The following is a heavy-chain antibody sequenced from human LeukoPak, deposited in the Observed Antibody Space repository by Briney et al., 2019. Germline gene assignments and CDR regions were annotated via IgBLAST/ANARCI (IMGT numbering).Heavy chain of an antibody. D-gene: IGHD1-26*01. CDR3: ASDQRTGGGATFDY. CDR2: ISSSSSYI. J-gene: IGHJ4*02. Sequence: GGSLRLSCAASGFTFSSYSMNWVRQAPGKGLEWVSSISSSSSYIYYADSVKGRFTISRDNAKNSLYLQMNSLRAEDTAVYYCASDQRTGGGATFDYWGQGTLVTVSS. CDR1: GFTFSSYS. V-gene: IGHV3-21*01.